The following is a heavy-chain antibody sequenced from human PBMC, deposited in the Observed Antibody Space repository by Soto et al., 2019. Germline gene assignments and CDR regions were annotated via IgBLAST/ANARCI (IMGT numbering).Heavy chain of an antibody. Sequence: QLQLQESGPGLVKPSETLSLTCTVSGGSISSSSYYWGWIRQPPGKGLEWIGSIYYSGSTYYNPSRKSRVTISVDTSKNQFSLKLSSVTAADTAVYYCARRKYYDSSGYLTFDYWGQGTLVTVSS. J-gene: IGHJ4*02. CDR2: IYYSGST. V-gene: IGHV4-39*01. CDR3: ARRKYYDSSGYLTFDY. CDR1: GGSISSSSYY. D-gene: IGHD3-22*01.